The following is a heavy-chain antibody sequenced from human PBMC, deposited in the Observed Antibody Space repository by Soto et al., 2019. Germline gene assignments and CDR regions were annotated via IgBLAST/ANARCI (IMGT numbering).Heavy chain of an antibody. CDR1: GFTFSTYD. J-gene: IGHJ6*03. D-gene: IGHD5-12*01. CDR2: IGTAEDT. V-gene: IGHV3-13*01. Sequence: GGSLRLSCAASGFTFSTYDMHWVRQVTGKGLEWVSRIGTAEDTYYAGSVKGRFTISRENAKNSLYLQMDSLRAGDTAVYYCARGKSGYDSLYYYYFYMDVWGKGTTVTVSS. CDR3: ARGKSGYDSLYYYYFYMDV.